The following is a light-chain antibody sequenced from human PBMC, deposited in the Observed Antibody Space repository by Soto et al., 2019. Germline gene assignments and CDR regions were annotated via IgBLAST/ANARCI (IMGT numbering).Light chain of an antibody. Sequence: DIRMTQSPSTLSASVGDRVTITCRASQSINNWLAWYQQKPGKAPKLLIYRASSLENGVPSRFSGRGSGTEFIFTITGLQPDDFATYYCQQYSSDSPFGQGTKVEIK. J-gene: IGKJ1*01. CDR2: RAS. CDR1: QSINNW. CDR3: QQYSSDSP. V-gene: IGKV1-5*03.